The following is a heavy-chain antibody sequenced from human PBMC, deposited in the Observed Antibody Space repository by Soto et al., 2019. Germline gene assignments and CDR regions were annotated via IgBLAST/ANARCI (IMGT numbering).Heavy chain of an antibody. CDR2: IYHSGST. D-gene: IGHD2-15*01. CDR3: ARDDLGYCSGGSCRPTLAFDI. Sequence: SETLSLTCAVSSGSISSSNWWSWVRQPPGKGLEWIGEIYHSGSTNYNPSLKSRVTISVDKSKNQFSLKLSSVTAADTAVYYCARDDLGYCSGGSCRPTLAFDIWGQGTMVTVSS. CDR1: SGSISSSNW. V-gene: IGHV4-4*02. J-gene: IGHJ3*02.